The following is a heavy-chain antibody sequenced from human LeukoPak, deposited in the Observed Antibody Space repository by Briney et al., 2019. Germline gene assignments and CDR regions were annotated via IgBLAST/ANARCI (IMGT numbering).Heavy chain of an antibody. CDR2: ISSGTTYI. CDR1: GFTLSSYS. J-gene: IGHJ4*02. Sequence: GGSLRLSCAASGFTLSSYSMNWVRQAPGKGLEWVSSISSGTTYINYADSVKGRFTISRDNAKNSLYLQMNSLRAEDTAVYYCARGAAGYVGASSFDYWGQGTLVTVSS. V-gene: IGHV3-21*01. D-gene: IGHD1-26*01. CDR3: ARGAAGYVGASSFDY.